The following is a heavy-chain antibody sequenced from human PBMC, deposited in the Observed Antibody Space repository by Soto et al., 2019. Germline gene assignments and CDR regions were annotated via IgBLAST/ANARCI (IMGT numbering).Heavy chain of an antibody. D-gene: IGHD6-19*01. CDR2: IRSKSDGRAT. Sequence: GGSLRLSCAASGFTFSYSWISWVRQAPGKGLEWVVRIRSKSDGRATDYAARVKGTFSISRDDSKNTLHMQMNSLKTEDTALYSCTTDSYLSSGHAYWGQGTLVTVSS. CDR1: GFTFSYSW. V-gene: IGHV3-15*01. J-gene: IGHJ4*02. CDR3: TTDSYLSSGHAY.